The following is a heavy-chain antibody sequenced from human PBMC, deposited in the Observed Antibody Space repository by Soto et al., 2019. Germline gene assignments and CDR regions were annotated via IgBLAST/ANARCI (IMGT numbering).Heavy chain of an antibody. CDR3: ARDRGYCSSTSCYYYYYGMDV. CDR1: GGSISSYY. J-gene: IGHJ6*02. Sequence: SETLSLTCTVSGGSISSYYWSWIRQPAGKGLEWIGRIYTSGSTNYNPSLKSRVTMSVDTSKNQFSLKLSSVTAADTAVHYCARDRGYCSSTSCYYYYYGMDVWGQGTTVTVSS. CDR2: IYTSGST. D-gene: IGHD2-2*01. V-gene: IGHV4-4*07.